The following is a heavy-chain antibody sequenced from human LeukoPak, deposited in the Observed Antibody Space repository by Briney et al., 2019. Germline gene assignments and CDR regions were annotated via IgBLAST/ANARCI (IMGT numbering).Heavy chain of an antibody. J-gene: IGHJ4*02. CDR2: IKEDGSKK. D-gene: IGHD3-22*01. Sequence: TGGSLRLSCAASGFTFSRYWMTWVRQAPGKGLEWVANIKEDGSKKNYVDSVKGRFTISRDNAKNSLYLRMNSLRAEDTAVYYCATPLDYYDRSGYHQGGDWGQGTLVTVSS. CDR1: GFTFSRYW. V-gene: IGHV3-7*03. CDR3: ATPLDYYDRSGYHQGGD.